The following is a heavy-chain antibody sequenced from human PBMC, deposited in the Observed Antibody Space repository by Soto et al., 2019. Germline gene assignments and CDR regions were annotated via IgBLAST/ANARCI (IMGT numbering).Heavy chain of an antibody. V-gene: IGHV1-69*06. CDR1: GYSFSSHA. J-gene: IGHJ4*02. D-gene: IGHD6-13*01. Sequence: QVQLEQSGSEVKKSGSSVKVSCKASGYSFSSHAITWVRQAPGQGLEWMGGIIPVFGTPSYAQKFQGRVTISADKSTYTSYLELRILRSEDTAVYYCARGGALSTSWYWGDGLDSWGQGTQVTVSS. CDR3: ARGGALSTSWYWGDGLDS. CDR2: IIPVFGTP.